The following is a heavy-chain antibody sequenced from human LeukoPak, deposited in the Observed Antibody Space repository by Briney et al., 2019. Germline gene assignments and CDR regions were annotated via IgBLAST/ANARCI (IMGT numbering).Heavy chain of an antibody. CDR2: INSDGSST. Sequence: GGSLRLSCAAPGFTFSSYWMQWVRQAPGKGLVWVSRINSDGSSTSYADSMKGRFTIPRDNAKNTLYLQMNSLRAEDTAVYYCAREIAAGLIYWGQGTLVILSS. D-gene: IGHD2-21*01. CDR1: GFTFSSYW. CDR3: AREIAAGLIY. V-gene: IGHV3-74*01. J-gene: IGHJ4*02.